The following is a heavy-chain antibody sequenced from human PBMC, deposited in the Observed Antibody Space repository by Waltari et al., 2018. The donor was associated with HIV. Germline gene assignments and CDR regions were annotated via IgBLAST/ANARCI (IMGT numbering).Heavy chain of an antibody. D-gene: IGHD6-13*01. V-gene: IGHV3-13*01. Sequence: EVQLVESGGGLVQPGGSLRLSCAASGFNFSSNDMSCVRHATGHGLEWVSAIGTAVDTYYPGCVKGRFTISRENAKNSLYLQMNSLRAGDTAVYYCARSPGIAAAGTPRSGYGMDVWGQGTTVTVSS. J-gene: IGHJ6*02. CDR1: GFNFSSND. CDR2: IGTAVDT. CDR3: ARSPGIAAAGTPRSGYGMDV.